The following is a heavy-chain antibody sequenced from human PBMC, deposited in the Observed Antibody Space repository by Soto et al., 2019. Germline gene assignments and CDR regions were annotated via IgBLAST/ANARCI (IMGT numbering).Heavy chain of an antibody. CDR2: MNPNSGNT. J-gene: IGHJ6*03. V-gene: IGHV1-8*01. Sequence: ASVKVSYKASGYTFTSYDINWVRQATGQGLEWMGWMNPNSGNTGYAQKFQGRVTMTRNTSISTAYMELSSLRSEDTAVYYCARILGIGGYYYYMDVWGKGTTVTVSS. CDR1: GYTFTSYD. CDR3: ARILGIGGYYYYMDV. D-gene: IGHD7-27*01.